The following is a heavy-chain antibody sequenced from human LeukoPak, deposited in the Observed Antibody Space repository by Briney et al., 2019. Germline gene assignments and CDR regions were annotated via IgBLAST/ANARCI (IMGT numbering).Heavy chain of an antibody. CDR2: IYPGDSDT. V-gene: IGHV5-51*01. CDR1: GSSFTSYW. J-gene: IGHJ4*02. D-gene: IGHD1-26*01. CDR3: ARRVGATHYFDY. Sequence: GASLQISCQGSGSSFTSYWIGWVRQLPGKGLEWMGIIYPGDSDTRYSPSFQGQVTISADKSISTAYLQWSSLKASDTAMYYCARRVGATHYFDYWGQGTLVTVSS.